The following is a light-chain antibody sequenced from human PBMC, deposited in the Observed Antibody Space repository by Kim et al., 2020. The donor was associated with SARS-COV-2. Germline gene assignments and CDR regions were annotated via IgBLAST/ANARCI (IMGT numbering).Light chain of an antibody. Sequence: VPQGETTSISCSGDEMGDKNACWYQQKAGQSPVVVNYQDSKRPSGIPERFSGSNSGNTATLTISGTQAMDEADYYCQAWDSSTGVFGTGTKVTVL. CDR1: EMGDKN. V-gene: IGLV3-1*01. CDR2: QDS. CDR3: QAWDSSTGV. J-gene: IGLJ1*01.